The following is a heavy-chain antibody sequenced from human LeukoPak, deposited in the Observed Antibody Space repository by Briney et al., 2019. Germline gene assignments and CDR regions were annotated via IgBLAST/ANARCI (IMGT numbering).Heavy chain of an antibody. CDR3: AKIPSSTNYDFWSGYRSDYYYYYGMDV. D-gene: IGHD3-3*01. CDR2: ISISGSKT. V-gene: IGHV3-23*01. Sequence: GGSLRLSCAASEFDFSSHAMTWVRQAPGKGLEWVSAISISGSKTYYADSVKGRFTISRDNSKNTLYLQMNSLRAEDTAVYYCAKIPSSTNYDFWSGYRSDYYYYYGMDVWGQGTTVTVSS. CDR1: EFDFSSHA. J-gene: IGHJ6*02.